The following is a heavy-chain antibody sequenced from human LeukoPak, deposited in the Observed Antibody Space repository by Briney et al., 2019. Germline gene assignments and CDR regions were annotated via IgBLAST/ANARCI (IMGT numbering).Heavy chain of an antibody. J-gene: IGHJ4*02. Sequence: GKSLRLSCAASGFTFSNYAMHWVRQAPGKGLEWVSLISSGGTYEYYADSVKGRFTISRDNSKNTLYLQLNSLRAEDMAVYYCARDSTYYYDSGSSGPHYFDNWGQGTLVTVSS. V-gene: IGHV3-30*01. D-gene: IGHD3-10*01. CDR2: ISSGGTYE. CDR3: ARDSTYYYDSGSSGPHYFDN. CDR1: GFTFSNYA.